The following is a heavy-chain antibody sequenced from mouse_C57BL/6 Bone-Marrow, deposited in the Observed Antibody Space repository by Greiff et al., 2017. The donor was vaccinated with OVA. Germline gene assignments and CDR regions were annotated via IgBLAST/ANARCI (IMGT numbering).Heavy chain of an antibody. D-gene: IGHD1-1*01. CDR1: GFTFSDYG. V-gene: IGHV5-17*01. J-gene: IGHJ1*03. CDR3: AIKHYYGSRRYFDV. Sequence: EVHLVESGGGLVKPGGSLKLSCAASGFTFSDYGMHWVRQAPEKGLEWVAYISSGSSTIYYADTVKGRFPIPRDNAKNTLFLQMTSLRSEDTAMYYCAIKHYYGSRRYFDVWGTGTTVTVSS. CDR2: ISSGSSTI.